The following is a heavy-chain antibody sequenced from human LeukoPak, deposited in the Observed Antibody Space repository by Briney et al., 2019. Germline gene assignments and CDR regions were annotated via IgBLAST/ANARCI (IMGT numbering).Heavy chain of an antibody. D-gene: IGHD2-2*01. Sequence: GSLRLSCAASGFIFDNYAMHWIRQPPGKGLEWIGYIYYSGSTNYNPSLKSRVTISVDTSKNQFSLKLSSVTAADTAVYYCARGRRLYCSSTSCYAFDIWGQGTMVTVSS. CDR2: IYYSGST. V-gene: IGHV4-59*01. CDR1: GFIFDNYA. J-gene: IGHJ3*02. CDR3: ARGRRLYCSSTSCYAFDI.